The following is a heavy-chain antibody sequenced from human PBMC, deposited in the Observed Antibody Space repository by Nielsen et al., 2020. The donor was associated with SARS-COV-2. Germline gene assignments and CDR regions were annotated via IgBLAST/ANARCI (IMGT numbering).Heavy chain of an antibody. CDR1: GFTFSNAW. Sequence: GESLKISCAASGFTFSNAWMSWVRQAPGKGLEWVGRIKSKTDGGTTDYAAPVKGRFTISRDDSKNTLYLQMNSLKTEDTAVYYCTTDRIAVAGTYYYYYGMDVWGQGTTITVSS. D-gene: IGHD6-19*01. V-gene: IGHV3-15*01. J-gene: IGHJ6*02. CDR2: IKSKTDGGTT. CDR3: TTDRIAVAGTYYYYYGMDV.